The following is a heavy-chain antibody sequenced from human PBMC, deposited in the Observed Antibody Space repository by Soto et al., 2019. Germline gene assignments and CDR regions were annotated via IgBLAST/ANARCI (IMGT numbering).Heavy chain of an antibody. CDR2: INPNSGGT. CDR1: GYTFTDYY. V-gene: IGHV1-2*04. Sequence: ASVKVSCKASGYTFTDYYMHWVRQAPGQGLEWMGWINPNSGGTNYAQKFQGWVTMTRDTSISTAYMELSRLRSDDTAVYYCASQASPYYYYGMDVWGQGTTVTVSS. J-gene: IGHJ6*02. CDR3: ASQASPYYYYGMDV.